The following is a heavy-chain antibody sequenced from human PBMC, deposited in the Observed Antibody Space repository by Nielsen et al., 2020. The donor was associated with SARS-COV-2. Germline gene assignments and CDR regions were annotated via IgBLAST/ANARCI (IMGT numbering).Heavy chain of an antibody. J-gene: IGHJ4*02. CDR2: IKQDGSEK. CDR1: GFTFSSYW. Sequence: GGSLRLSCAASGFTFSSYWMSWVRQAPGKGLEWVANIKQDGSEKYYVDSVKGRFTISRDNAKNSLYLQMNSLRAEDTALYYCAKLSSSFSPSDYWGQGTLVTVSS. CDR3: AKLSSSFSPSDY. V-gene: IGHV3-7*03. D-gene: IGHD6-13*01.